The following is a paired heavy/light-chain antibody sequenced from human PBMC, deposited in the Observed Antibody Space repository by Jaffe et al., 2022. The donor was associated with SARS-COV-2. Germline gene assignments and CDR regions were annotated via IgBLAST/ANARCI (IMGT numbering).Light chain of an antibody. CDR2: DVT. V-gene: IGLV2-11*01. CDR3: CSLTGSSVV. CDR1: SSDVGGSKF. Sequence: QSALTQPRSVSGSPGQSIAISCTGTSSDVGGSKFVSWYQQHPAKAPKLIIYDVTTRPPGVPDRFSGSKSGNTASLTISVLQAEDEADYYCCSLTGSSVVFGGGTRLTVL. J-gene: IGLJ3*02.
Heavy chain of an antibody. Sequence: EVQLVESGGGLVKPGGSLRLSCAASGFNFGNAWMTWVRQAPGKGLEWVGHIKIRADPGTTDYAAPVKGRFTISRDDSKNTMYLQMNSLKVDDTALYYCTTRARRYSYGYFDYWGQGTLVTVSS. V-gene: IGHV3-15*01. CDR3: TTRARRYSYGYFDY. D-gene: IGHD5-18*01. CDR2: IKIRADPGTT. CDR1: GFNFGNAW. J-gene: IGHJ4*02.